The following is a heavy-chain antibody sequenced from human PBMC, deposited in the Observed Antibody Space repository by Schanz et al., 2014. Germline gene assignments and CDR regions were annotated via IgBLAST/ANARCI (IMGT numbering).Heavy chain of an antibody. CDR1: GFTFSDYY. CDR2: IGYLGDT. J-gene: IGHJ4*02. D-gene: IGHD1-1*01. V-gene: IGHV3-13*01. CDR3: ARGTDWNLHY. Sequence: VQLVESGGGLVKPGGSLRLSCAASGFTFSDYYMSWIRQAPGKGLEWVSTIGYLGDTYYPDSVKGRFTVSRDSGQNSLYLQMNSLRAGDTAVYYCARGTDWNLHYWGQGALVTVSS.